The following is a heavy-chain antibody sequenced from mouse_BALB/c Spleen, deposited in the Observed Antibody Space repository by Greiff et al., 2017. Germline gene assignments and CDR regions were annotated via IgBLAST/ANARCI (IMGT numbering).Heavy chain of an antibody. V-gene: IGHV2-6-7*01. CDR2: IWGGGST. Sequence: VKLQESGPGLVAPSQSLSITCTVSGFSLTGYGVNWVRQPPGKGLEWLGMIWGGGSTDYNSALKSRLSISKDNSKSQVFLKMNSLQTDDTAMYYCARLYYGNYDAMDYWGQGTSVTVSS. CDR3: ARLYYGNYDAMDY. CDR1: GFSLTGYG. D-gene: IGHD2-1*01. J-gene: IGHJ4*01.